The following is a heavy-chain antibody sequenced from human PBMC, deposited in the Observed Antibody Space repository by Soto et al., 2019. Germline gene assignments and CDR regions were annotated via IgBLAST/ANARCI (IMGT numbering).Heavy chain of an antibody. J-gene: IGHJ4*02. D-gene: IGHD4-17*01. V-gene: IGHV3-33*01. CDR1: GFTFSSYG. CDR2: IWYDGSNK. CDR3: ARDPYGDYAIEGEPFDY. Sequence: GGSLRLSCAASGFTFSSYGMHWVRQAPGKGLEWVAVIWYDGSNKYYADSVKGRFTISRDNSKNTLYLQMNSLRAEDTAVYYCARDPYGDYAIEGEPFDYWGQGTLVTVSS.